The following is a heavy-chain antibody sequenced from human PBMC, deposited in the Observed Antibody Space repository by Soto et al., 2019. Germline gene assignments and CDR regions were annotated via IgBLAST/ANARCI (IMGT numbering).Heavy chain of an antibody. CDR1: GFIFADYA. J-gene: IGHJ2*01. CDR2: FGNR. CDR3: VRVSKLSWNFDL. V-gene: IGHV3-23*05. Sequence: GGSLRLSCAASGFIFADYAASWVRQRPGRGLEWVAIFGNRYEADSVEGRFTISGDTSKNTFYLQMNSLRADDTAVYYCVRVSKLSWNFDLWGRGTEVTVSS. D-gene: IGHD2-15*01.